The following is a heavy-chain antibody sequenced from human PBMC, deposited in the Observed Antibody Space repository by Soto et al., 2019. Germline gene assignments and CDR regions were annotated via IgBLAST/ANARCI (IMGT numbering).Heavy chain of an antibody. CDR1: GFTFSSYG. J-gene: IGHJ4*01. CDR3: AKDRGGCSGGLCSSFDY. D-gene: IGHD2-15*01. V-gene: IGHV3-30*18. Sequence: LRLSCAASGFTFSSYGMHWVRQAPGKGLEWVAVISYDGSNKYYADSVKGRFTISRDNSKNTLYLQMNSLRAEDTAVYYCAKDRGGCSGGLCSSFDYWGHFFLVTVSS. CDR2: ISYDGSNK.